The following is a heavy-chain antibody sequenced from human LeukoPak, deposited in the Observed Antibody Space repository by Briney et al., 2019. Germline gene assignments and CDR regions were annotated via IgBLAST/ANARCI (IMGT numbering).Heavy chain of an antibody. V-gene: IGHV4-34*01. Sequence: SETLSLTCAVYGGSFSGYYWSWIRQPPGKGLEWIGEINHSGSTNYNPSLKSRVTISVDTSKNQFSLKLSSVTAADTAVYYCARLCRRTIFGVVTDYYYYYMDVWGKGTTVTVSS. CDR2: INHSGST. D-gene: IGHD3-3*01. J-gene: IGHJ6*03. CDR3: ARLCRRTIFGVVTDYYYYYMDV. CDR1: GGSFSGYY.